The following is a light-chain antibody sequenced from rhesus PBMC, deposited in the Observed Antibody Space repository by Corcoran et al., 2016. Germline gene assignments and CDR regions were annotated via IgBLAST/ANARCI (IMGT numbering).Light chain of an antibody. CDR1: ENVNHY. Sequence: DIQITQSPSSLSASVGDRVPIPFRASENVNHYLNWYPQKTRKAPKLLIYKVSTLQSGVPSRFSGRGAGTHYTFTISRLQPEEVATYYWQQYEELPRTFGQGTKVEIE. CDR2: KVS. V-gene: IGKV1-74*01. CDR3: QQYEELPRT. J-gene: IGKJ1*01.